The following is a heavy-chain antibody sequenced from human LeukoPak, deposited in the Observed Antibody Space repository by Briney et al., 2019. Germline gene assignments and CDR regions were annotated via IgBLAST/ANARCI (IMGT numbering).Heavy chain of an antibody. Sequence: GRSLRLSCAASGFTFDDYAMHWVRQAPGKGLEWVSGISWNSGSIGYADSVKGRFTISRDNAKNSLYLQMNSLRAEDTALYYCAKQGPTYSSGWYYFDYWGQGTLVTVSS. J-gene: IGHJ4*02. CDR1: GFTFDDYA. D-gene: IGHD6-13*01. CDR2: ISWNSGSI. CDR3: AKQGPTYSSGWYYFDY. V-gene: IGHV3-9*01.